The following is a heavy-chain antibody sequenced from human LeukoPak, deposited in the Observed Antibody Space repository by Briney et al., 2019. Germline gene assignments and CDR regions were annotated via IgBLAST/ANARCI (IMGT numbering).Heavy chain of an antibody. CDR3: ARGTRDGYYLFDAFDI. Sequence: GGSLRLSCAASGFTFSSYEMNWVRQAPGKGLEWVSSISTSSSYIYYADSVKGRFTISRDNAKNSLYLQMNSLRAEDTAVYYCARGTRDGYYLFDAFDIWGQGTMVTVSS. V-gene: IGHV3-21*01. CDR2: ISTSSSYI. CDR1: GFTFSSYE. J-gene: IGHJ3*02. D-gene: IGHD5-24*01.